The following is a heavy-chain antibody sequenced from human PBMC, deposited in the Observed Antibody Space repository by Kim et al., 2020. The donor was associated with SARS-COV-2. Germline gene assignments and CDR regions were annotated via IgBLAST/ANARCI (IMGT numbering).Heavy chain of an antibody. J-gene: IGHJ6*02. CDR2: ISSSSSYT. Sequence: GGSLRLSCAASGFTFSDYYMSWIRQAPGKGLEWVSYISSSSSYTNYADSVKGRFTISRDNAKNSLYLQMNSLRAEDTAVYYCAREYCSSTSCYLPDVWGQGTTVTVSS. V-gene: IGHV3-11*06. CDR1: GFTFSDYY. CDR3: AREYCSSTSCYLPDV. D-gene: IGHD2-2*01.